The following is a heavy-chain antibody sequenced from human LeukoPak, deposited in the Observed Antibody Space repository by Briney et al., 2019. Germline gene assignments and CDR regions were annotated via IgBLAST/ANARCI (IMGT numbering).Heavy chain of an antibody. CDR1: GFTFSSYA. J-gene: IGHJ4*02. CDR3: AKIVVVVAATHGFDY. V-gene: IGHV3-23*01. D-gene: IGHD2-15*01. CDR2: ISGSGGST. Sequence: GGSLRLSCAASGFTFSSYAMSWVRQAPGKGLEWVSAISGSGGSTYYADSVKGRFTISRDNSKNTLYLQMNSLRAEDTAIYYCAKIVVVVAATHGFDYWGQGTLVTVSS.